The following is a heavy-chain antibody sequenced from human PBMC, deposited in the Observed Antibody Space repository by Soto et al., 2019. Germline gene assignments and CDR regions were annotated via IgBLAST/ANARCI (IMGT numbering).Heavy chain of an antibody. CDR3: ARHSNRNYGLYYFDY. CDR1: GGSISISNFY. D-gene: IGHD4-4*01. Sequence: SETLSLTCSVSGGSISISNFYWGWVRQSQGKGLEWIGNIYSSRSADYNPSLKSRVTISVDTSKNQFSLKVSSATAADTAVYYCARHSNRNYGLYYFDYWGLGALVTVSS. J-gene: IGHJ4*02. CDR2: IYSSRSA. V-gene: IGHV4-39*01.